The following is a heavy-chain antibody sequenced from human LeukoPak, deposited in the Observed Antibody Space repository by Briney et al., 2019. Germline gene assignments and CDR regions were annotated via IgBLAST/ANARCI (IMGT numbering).Heavy chain of an antibody. D-gene: IGHD5-18*01. V-gene: IGHV4-39*07. CDR3: ARRGRGYSYGYGAFDI. Sequence: SETLSLTRTVSGGSISSSSYYWGWIRQPPGKGLEWIGEINHSGSTNYNPSLKSRVTISVDTSKNQFSLKLSSVTAADTAVYYCARRGRGYSYGYGAFDIWGQGTMVTVSS. J-gene: IGHJ3*02. CDR1: GGSISSSSYY. CDR2: INHSGST.